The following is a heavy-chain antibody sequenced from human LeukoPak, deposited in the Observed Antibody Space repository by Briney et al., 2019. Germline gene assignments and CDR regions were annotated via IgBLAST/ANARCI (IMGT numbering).Heavy chain of an antibody. CDR3: AKGLAHGSYYAFDI. V-gene: IGHV3-21*01. CDR2: ISSSSTYI. Sequence: PGGSLRLSCAASGFIFSSYSLNWVRQAPGKGLEWVSSISSSSTYIYYADSVKGRFTISRDNAKNSLYLQMNSVTAEDTAVYYCAKGLAHGSYYAFDIWGQGTMVTVSS. J-gene: IGHJ3*02. D-gene: IGHD3-10*01. CDR1: GFIFSSYS.